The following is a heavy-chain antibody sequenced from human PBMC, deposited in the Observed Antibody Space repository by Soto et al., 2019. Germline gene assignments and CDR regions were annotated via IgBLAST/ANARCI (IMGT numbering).Heavy chain of an antibody. CDR1: GGSISSSNW. CDR3: ARVGAAAGRWKYNWLDP. D-gene: IGHD6-13*01. CDR2: IYHSGST. Sequence: QVQLQESGPGLVKPSGTLSLTCAVSGGSISSSNWWSWVRQPPGKGLEWIGEIYHSGSTNYNPSLKNRVTISVDKSKNQFSLKLSSVTAADTAVYYCARVGAAAGRWKYNWLDPWGQGTLVTVSS. V-gene: IGHV4-4*02. J-gene: IGHJ5*02.